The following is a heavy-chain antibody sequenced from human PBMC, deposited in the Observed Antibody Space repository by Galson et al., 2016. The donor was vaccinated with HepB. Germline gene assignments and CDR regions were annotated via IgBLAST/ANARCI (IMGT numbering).Heavy chain of an antibody. CDR3: ARSNGQGWDGDWDFDV. CDR1: GYSFSHYW. D-gene: IGHD6-19*01. J-gene: IGHJ2*01. CDR2: IYPGYSDV. Sequence: QSGAEVKKPGESLKISCQGSGYSFSHYWIGWVRQMSGKGLEWMGIIYPGYSDVRYSPSFQGQVTISVDKSNSTAFLQWGSLKASDTAIYYCARSNGQGWDGDWDFDVWGRGTLVTVAS. V-gene: IGHV5-51*01.